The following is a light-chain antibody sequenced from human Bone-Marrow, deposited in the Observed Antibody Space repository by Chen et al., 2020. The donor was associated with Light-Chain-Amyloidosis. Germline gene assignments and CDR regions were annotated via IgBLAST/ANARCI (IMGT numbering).Light chain of an antibody. CDR3: SSYTGADNLFV. J-gene: IGLJ1*01. CDR1: SSDVGPYNY. CDR2: DVD. Sequence: QSALTQPRSVSGSPGQTVTISCTGTSSDVGPYNYVSWYQQHSGEAPKFSIYDVDKRPSGVPDRFSCSKSGNTASLTISGLQPEDDADYYCSSYTGADNLFVFGSGTSVTVL. V-gene: IGLV2-11*01.